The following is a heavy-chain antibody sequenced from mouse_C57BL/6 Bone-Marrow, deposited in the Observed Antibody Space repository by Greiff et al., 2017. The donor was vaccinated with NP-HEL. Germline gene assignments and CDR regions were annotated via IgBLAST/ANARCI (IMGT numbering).Heavy chain of an antibody. CDR1: GYAFTNYL. V-gene: IGHV1-54*01. Sequence: VQLVESGAELVRPGTSVKVSCKASGYAFTNYLIEWVKQRPGQGLEWIGVINPGSGGTNYNEKFKGKATLTADKSSSTAYMQLSSLTSEDSAVYFCARSNTYYYAMDYWGQGTSVTVSS. CDR2: INPGSGGT. CDR3: ARSNTYYYAMDY. J-gene: IGHJ4*01.